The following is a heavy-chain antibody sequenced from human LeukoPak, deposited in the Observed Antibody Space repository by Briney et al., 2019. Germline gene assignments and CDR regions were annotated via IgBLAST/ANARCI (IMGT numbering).Heavy chain of an antibody. CDR2: IYYSGST. D-gene: IGHD6-6*01. J-gene: IGHJ4*02. V-gene: IGHV4-31*03. Sequence: PSETLSLTCTVSGGSISSGGYYWSWIRQHPGKGLEWIGYIYYSGSTYYNPSLKSRVTISVDTSKNQFSLKLSSVTAAYTAVYYCARVSCHSSIAARGPFDYWGQGTLVTVSS. CDR1: GGSISSGGYY. CDR3: ARVSCHSSIAARGPFDY.